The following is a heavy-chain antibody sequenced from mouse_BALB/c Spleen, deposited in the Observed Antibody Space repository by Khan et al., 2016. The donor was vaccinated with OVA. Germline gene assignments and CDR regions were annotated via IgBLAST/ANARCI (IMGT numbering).Heavy chain of an antibody. CDR2: VSTGGSYT. D-gene: IGHD1-1*01. V-gene: IGHV5-6*01. CDR1: GFTFSTYG. Sequence: EVQRVESGGDLVKPGGSLKLSCAASGFTFSTYGMSWVRQTPDRRLEWVATVSTGGSYTYYPDSVQGRFTISSDNAKHTLYLQMNSLKSDDTAIFYCTRLAYYYDSEGFAYWGQGTLVTVSA. J-gene: IGHJ3*01. CDR3: TRLAYYYDSEGFAY.